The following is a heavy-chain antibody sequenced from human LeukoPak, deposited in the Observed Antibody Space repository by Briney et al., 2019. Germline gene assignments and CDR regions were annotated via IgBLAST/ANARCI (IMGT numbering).Heavy chain of an antibody. Sequence: SETLSLTCTVSGGSISSYYWSWIRQPAGKGLEWIGRIYTSGSTNYNPSLKSRVTMSVDTSKNQFSLKLSSVTAADTAVYYCARGRYCSSPSCYPLPYNWFDPWGQGTLVTVSS. D-gene: IGHD2-2*01. V-gene: IGHV4-4*07. CDR1: GGSISSYY. CDR3: ARGRYCSSPSCYPLPYNWFDP. J-gene: IGHJ5*02. CDR2: IYTSGST.